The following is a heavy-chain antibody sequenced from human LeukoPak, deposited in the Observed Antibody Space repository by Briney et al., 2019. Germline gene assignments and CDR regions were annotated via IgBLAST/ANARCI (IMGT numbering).Heavy chain of an antibody. D-gene: IGHD1-26*01. CDR3: ARGDRHSGSYYAGDFDY. CDR2: INHSGST. Sequence: SETLSLTCAVYGGSFSGYYWSWIRQPPGKGPEWIGEINHSGSTNYNPSLKSRVTISVDTSNNQFSLKLSSVTAADTAVYYCARGDRHSGSYYAGDFDYWGQGTLVTVSS. CDR1: GGSFSGYY. V-gene: IGHV4-34*01. J-gene: IGHJ4*02.